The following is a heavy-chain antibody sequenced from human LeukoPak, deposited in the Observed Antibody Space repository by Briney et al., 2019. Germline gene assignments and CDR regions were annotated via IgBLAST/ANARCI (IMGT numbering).Heavy chain of an antibody. CDR3: ARLSIASPSTFDY. J-gene: IGHJ4*02. D-gene: IGHD6-6*01. V-gene: IGHV3-7*01. CDR2: IKQDGSEK. Sequence: GESLRLSCAASGFTFSSYWMSWVRQAPGKGLEWVANIKQDGSEKYYVDSVKGRFTISRDNAKKSLYLQMNSLRAEDTAVYYCARLSIASPSTFDYWGQGTLVTVSS. CDR1: GFTFSSYW.